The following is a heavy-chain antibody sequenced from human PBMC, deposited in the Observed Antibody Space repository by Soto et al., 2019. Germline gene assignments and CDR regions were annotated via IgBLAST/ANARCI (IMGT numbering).Heavy chain of an antibody. Sequence: EVQLVESGGGLVQPGESLRLSCAVSGFTFSSYGMNCVRQAPGKGLDWVSYISSSGTTAYYAGSVKGRFTVSRDNAKNSLHLQMNSLRDEDTAVYYCARATGQWSDAFDIRGQGTMSTVSS. CDR3: ARATGQWSDAFDI. J-gene: IGHJ3*02. D-gene: IGHD6-19*01. V-gene: IGHV3-48*02. CDR1: GFTFSSYG. CDR2: ISSSGTTA.